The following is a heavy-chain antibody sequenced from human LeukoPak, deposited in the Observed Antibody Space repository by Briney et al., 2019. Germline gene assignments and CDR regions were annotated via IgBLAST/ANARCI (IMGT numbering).Heavy chain of an antibody. V-gene: IGHV1-18*04. CDR1: GYTFTGYY. J-gene: IGHJ4*02. CDR3: ASLDQLYDSSGYYLGY. D-gene: IGHD3-22*01. CDR2: ISAYNGNT. Sequence: ASVKVSCKASGYTFTGYYMHWVRQAPGQGLEWMGWISAYNGNTNYAQKLQGRVTMTTDTSTSTAYMELRSLRSDDTAVYYCASLDQLYDSSGYYLGYWGQGTLVTVSS.